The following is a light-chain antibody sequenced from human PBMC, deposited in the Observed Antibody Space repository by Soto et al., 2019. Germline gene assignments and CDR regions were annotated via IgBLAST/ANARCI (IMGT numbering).Light chain of an antibody. Sequence: IQMTQSPPSLSPSVGVGVPSTARPTQPFATTLNWYQQKPGQVPEVWIYGASRLHVAVPSRFTGSGYGTDFTLTINNLQPEDFAIYYCQQLFDSPITFGQGTRLEIK. J-gene: IGKJ5*01. CDR2: GAS. CDR1: QPFATT. V-gene: IGKV1-39*01. CDR3: QQLFDSPIT.